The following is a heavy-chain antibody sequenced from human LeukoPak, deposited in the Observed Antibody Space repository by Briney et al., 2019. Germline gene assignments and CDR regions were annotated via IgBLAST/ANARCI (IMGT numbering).Heavy chain of an antibody. V-gene: IGHV1-46*01. J-gene: IGHJ4*02. CDR2: INPSGGST. Sequence: ASVKVSCKASGYTFTSYYMHWVRQAPGQGLEWMGIINPSGGSTSYAQKFQGRVTMTRDTSISTAYMELSRLRSDDTAVYYCARGNKSIAAARTSYHPLDYWGQGTLVTVSS. CDR3: ARGNKSIAAARTSYHPLDY. D-gene: IGHD6-13*01. CDR1: GYTFTSYY.